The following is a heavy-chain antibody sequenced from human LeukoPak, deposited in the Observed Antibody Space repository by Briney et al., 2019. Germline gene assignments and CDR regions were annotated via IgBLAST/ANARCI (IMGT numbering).Heavy chain of an antibody. Sequence: GGSLRLSCAASGFTFSSSAMSWVRQAPGKGLEWVSAISNNGGYTYYADSVQGRFTISRDNSKSTLCLQMNSLRAEDTAVYYCAKTWYSGYWGQGTLVTVSS. CDR1: GFTFSSSA. V-gene: IGHV3-23*01. J-gene: IGHJ4*02. CDR2: ISNNGGYT. D-gene: IGHD1-26*01. CDR3: AKTWYSGY.